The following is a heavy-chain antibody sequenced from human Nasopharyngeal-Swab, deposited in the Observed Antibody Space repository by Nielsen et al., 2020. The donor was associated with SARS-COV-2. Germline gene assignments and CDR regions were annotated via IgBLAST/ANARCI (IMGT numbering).Heavy chain of an antibody. V-gene: IGHV3-30*19. CDR1: GFTFSSYG. Sequence: GESLKISCAASGFTFSSYGMHWVRQAPGKGLEWVAVISNDGSRKYYVDSVKGRFTVSRDNFQNTLYLHMNSLRADDMAIYYCARDRGSGSRTDDAFDIWGQGTMVTVSS. J-gene: IGHJ3*02. CDR3: ARDRGSGSRTDDAFDI. D-gene: IGHD1-26*01. CDR2: ISNDGSRK.